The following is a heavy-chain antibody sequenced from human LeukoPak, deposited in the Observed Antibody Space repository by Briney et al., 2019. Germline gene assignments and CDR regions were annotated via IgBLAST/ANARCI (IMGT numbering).Heavy chain of an antibody. CDR1: GGTFSSYA. CDR2: IIPIFGIP. J-gene: IGHJ6*03. Sequence: GASVKVSCKASGGTFSSYAISWARQAPGQGLEWMGGIIPIFGIPDSAQKFQGRLTITADESTTTAYMELSSLRSDDTAIYYCGLSGNYYYYYMDVWGKGTTVTISS. V-gene: IGHV1-69*13. CDR3: GLSGNYYYYYMDV. D-gene: IGHD6-25*01.